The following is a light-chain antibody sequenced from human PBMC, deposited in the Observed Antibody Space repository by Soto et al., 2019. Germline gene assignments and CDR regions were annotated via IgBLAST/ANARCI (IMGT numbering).Light chain of an antibody. Sequence: DIQMTQSPSSLSASVGDRVTITCRASQSISIYLNWYQQKLGKAPKLLIYAASTLQSGVPSRFSGSGSGTDFTLTISSLQPEDFATYYCQQSYSTPLYTVGQGTKLEIK. CDR3: QQSYSTPLYT. J-gene: IGKJ2*01. V-gene: IGKV1-39*01. CDR2: AAS. CDR1: QSISIY.